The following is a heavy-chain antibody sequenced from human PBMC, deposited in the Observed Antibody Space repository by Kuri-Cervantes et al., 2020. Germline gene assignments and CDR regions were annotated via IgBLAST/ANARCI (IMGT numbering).Heavy chain of an antibody. Sequence: GSLKIYCAASGFTFSSYEMNWVRQAPGKGLEWVSYISSSGSTLYYADFVKGRFNISSDNSKNTVYLQMNSLRAEDTAVYYCARDRGGYNYYYMDVWGKGTTVTVSS. D-gene: IGHD3-16*01. J-gene: IGHJ6*03. CDR2: ISSSGSTL. CDR3: ARDRGGYNYYYMDV. CDR1: GFTFSSYE. V-gene: IGHV3-48*03.